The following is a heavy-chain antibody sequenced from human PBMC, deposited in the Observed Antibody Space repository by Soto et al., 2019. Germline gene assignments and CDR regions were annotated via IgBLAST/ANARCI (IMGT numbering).Heavy chain of an antibody. CDR2: ISGSGDRT. CDR3: AKMNGAPH. D-gene: IGHD2-8*01. CDR1: GFTFSRYA. Sequence: EVQLLESGGGLVQPGGSLRLSCAASGFTFSRYAMSWFRQAPGKGLEWVSAISGSGDRTYYADSVKGRFTISRDNSRNTLYMQMNSLRGEDTAVYFCAKMNGAPHWGQGTLVTVSS. J-gene: IGHJ4*02. V-gene: IGHV3-23*01.